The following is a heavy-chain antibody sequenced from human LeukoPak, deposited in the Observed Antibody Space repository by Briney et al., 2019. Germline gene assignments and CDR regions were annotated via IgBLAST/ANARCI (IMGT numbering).Heavy chain of an antibody. Sequence: SETLSLTCAVSGASTNNFYWAWIRQPAGKGLEWIGRIHESGTTAYSSSLKSRVTMTVDTSNHQSSLKLSTVTAADTAVYYCARSSGWWSLDYWGQGTLVTVSS. CDR1: GASTNNFY. V-gene: IGHV4-4*07. CDR2: IHESGTT. J-gene: IGHJ4*02. D-gene: IGHD6-19*01. CDR3: ARSSGWWSLDY.